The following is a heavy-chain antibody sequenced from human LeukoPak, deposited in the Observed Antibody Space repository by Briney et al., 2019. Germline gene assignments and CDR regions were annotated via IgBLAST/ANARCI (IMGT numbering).Heavy chain of an antibody. CDR3: AKDTSHTEHDLDYGDYFWVVGYFDL. Sequence: PGGSLRLSCAASGFTFSSYGMHWVRQTPGKGLEWVAVISYDGSNKYYADSVKGRFTISRDNSKNTLYLQMNSLRAEDTAVYYCAKDTSHTEHDLDYGDYFWVVGYFDLWGRGTLVTVSS. J-gene: IGHJ2*01. CDR2: ISYDGSNK. V-gene: IGHV3-30*18. D-gene: IGHD4-17*01. CDR1: GFTFSSYG.